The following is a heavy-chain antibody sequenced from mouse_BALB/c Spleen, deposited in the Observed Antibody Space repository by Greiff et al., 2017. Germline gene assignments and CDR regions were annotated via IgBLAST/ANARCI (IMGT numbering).Heavy chain of an antibody. CDR1: GFTFSSFG. CDR2: ISSGSSTI. CDR3: ARGDYYAMDY. Sequence: EVNLVESGGGLVQPGGSRKLSCAASGFTFSSFGMHWVRQAPEKGLEWVAYISSGSSTIYYADTVKGRFTISRDNPKNTLFLQMTSLRSEDTAMYYCARGDYYAMDYWGQGTLVTVSA. V-gene: IGHV5-17*02. J-gene: IGHJ3*01. D-gene: IGHD1-1*02.